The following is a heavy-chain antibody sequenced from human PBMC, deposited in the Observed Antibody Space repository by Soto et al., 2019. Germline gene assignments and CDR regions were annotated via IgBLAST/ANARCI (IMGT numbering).Heavy chain of an antibody. CDR2: INAGNGNT. CDR3: ARGLGSSSWYGGFDA. CDR1: GYTFTSYA. Sequence: ASVKVSCKASGYTFTSYAMHWVRQAPGQRLEWMGWINAGNGNTKYSQKFQGRVTITRDTSASTAYMELSSLRSEDTAVYYCARGLGSSSWYGGFDAWGQGTLVTVSS. V-gene: IGHV1-3*01. D-gene: IGHD6-13*01. J-gene: IGHJ5*02.